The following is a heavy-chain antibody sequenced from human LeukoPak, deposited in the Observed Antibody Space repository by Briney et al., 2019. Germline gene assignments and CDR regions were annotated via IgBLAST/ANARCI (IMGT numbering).Heavy chain of an antibody. CDR3: ARTDSGSYYWFDP. CDR2: IYHSGST. CDR1: GYSISSGYY. J-gene: IGHJ5*02. V-gene: IGHV4-38-2*02. D-gene: IGHD1-26*01. Sequence: SETLSLTCTVSGYSISSGYYWGWIRQPPGKGLEWIGSIYHSGSTYYNPYLKSRVTISVDTSKNQFSLKLSSVTAADTAVYYCARTDSGSYYWFDPWGQGTLVTVSS.